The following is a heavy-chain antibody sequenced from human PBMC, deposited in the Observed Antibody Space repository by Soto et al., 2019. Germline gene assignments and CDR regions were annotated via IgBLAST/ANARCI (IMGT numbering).Heavy chain of an antibody. CDR3: ARLAYLPPDDAFDI. Sequence: QLQLQESGPGLVKHSETLSLTCTVSGGSIISSSYYWGWIRQPPGTGLECIGSIYYIGSTYYNPYLKSRVTISVDTSKNQFSLKLSSVTAADTAVYYCARLAYLPPDDAFDIWGQGTMVTVSS. CDR1: GGSIISSSYY. CDR2: IYYIGST. V-gene: IGHV4-39*01. J-gene: IGHJ3*02.